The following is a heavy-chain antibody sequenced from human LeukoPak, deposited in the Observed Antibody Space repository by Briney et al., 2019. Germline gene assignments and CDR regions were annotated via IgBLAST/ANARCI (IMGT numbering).Heavy chain of an antibody. J-gene: IGHJ4*02. V-gene: IGHV3-30*18. Sequence: PGESLRLSCAASGFTFSNYWMDWVRQAPGKGLEWVAVISYDGSNKYYADSVKGRFTISRDNSKNTLYLQMNSLRSDDTAFYYCVKATLPTNQWVLHYWGQGTLVTVSS. D-gene: IGHD1-26*01. CDR3: VKATLPTNQWVLHY. CDR1: GFTFSNYW. CDR2: ISYDGSNK.